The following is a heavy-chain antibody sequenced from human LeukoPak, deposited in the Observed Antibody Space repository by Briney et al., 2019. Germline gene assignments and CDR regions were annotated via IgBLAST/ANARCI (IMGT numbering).Heavy chain of an antibody. CDR2: IYSGGST. CDR1: GFTVSSNY. V-gene: IGHV3-53*01. D-gene: IGHD3-22*01. Sequence: PGGSLRLSCAASGFTVSSNYMSWVRQAPGKGLEWVSVIYSGGSTYYADSVKGRFTISRDNSKNTLYVQVDSLGTEDTAAYYCAKGSYYDSSGSFYFDYWGQGTLATVSS. CDR3: AKGSYYDSSGSFYFDY. J-gene: IGHJ4*02.